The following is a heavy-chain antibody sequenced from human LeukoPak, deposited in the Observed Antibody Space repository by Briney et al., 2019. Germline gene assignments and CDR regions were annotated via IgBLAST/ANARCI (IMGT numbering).Heavy chain of an antibody. CDR2: INPNSGGT. V-gene: IGHV1-2*02. Sequence: ASVKVSCKASGYTFTGYYMHWVRQAPGQGLEWMGWINPNSGGTNYAQKFQGRVTMTRDTSISTAYMELSSLRSEDTAVYCCARANIGAHYDSSGYFPWFDPWGQGTLVTVSS. D-gene: IGHD3-22*01. CDR3: ARANIGAHYDSSGYFPWFDP. J-gene: IGHJ5*02. CDR1: GYTFTGYY.